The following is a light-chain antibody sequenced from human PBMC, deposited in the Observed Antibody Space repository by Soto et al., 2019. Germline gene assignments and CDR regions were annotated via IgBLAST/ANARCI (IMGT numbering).Light chain of an antibody. CDR1: QSFLYSSNNKNY. CDR3: QQYYTTPLT. V-gene: IGKV4-1*01. CDR2: WAS. J-gene: IGKJ4*01. Sequence: DILMTQSPDSLAVSLGERATINCKSSQSFLYSSNNKNYLAWYQQKPGQPPKALIYWASTRESGVPDRFSGSGSGTDFTLTISSLQAEDVAVYYCQQYYTTPLTFGGGTKVDI.